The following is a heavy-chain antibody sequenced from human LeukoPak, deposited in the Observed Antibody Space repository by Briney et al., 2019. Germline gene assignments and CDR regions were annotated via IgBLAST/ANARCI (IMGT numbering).Heavy chain of an antibody. V-gene: IGHV1-8*03. D-gene: IGHD6-25*01. Sequence: ASVKVSCKASGYTFTSYDINWVRQATGQGLEWMGWTNPNSGNTGYAQKFQGRVTITRNTSISTAYMELSSLRSEDTAVYYCARDPSRLYFDYWGQGTLVTVSS. J-gene: IGHJ4*02. CDR1: GYTFTSYD. CDR3: ARDPSRLYFDY. CDR2: TNPNSGNT.